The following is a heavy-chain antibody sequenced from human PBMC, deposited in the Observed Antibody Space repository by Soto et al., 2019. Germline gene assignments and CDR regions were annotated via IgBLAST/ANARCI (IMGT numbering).Heavy chain of an antibody. D-gene: IGHD2-15*01. CDR1: GGSISSYY. Sequence: QVQLQESGPGLVKPSETLSLTCTVSGGSISSYYWSWIRQPPGKGLEWIGYIYYSGSTNYNPSLKSRVTISVDTSKNQFSLKLSSVTAADTAVYYCARTGYCSGGSCYQFDYWGQGTLVTVSS. CDR3: ARTGYCSGGSCYQFDY. CDR2: IYYSGST. J-gene: IGHJ4*02. V-gene: IGHV4-59*01.